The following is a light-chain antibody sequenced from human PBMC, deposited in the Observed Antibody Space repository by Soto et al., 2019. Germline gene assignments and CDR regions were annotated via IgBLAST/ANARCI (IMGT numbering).Light chain of an antibody. Sequence: EIVLTQSPATLSLSPGERATLSCRASQSITSFLAWYQQKPGQAPRLLIHDASNRATGIPARFSGSGSGTDFTLTISSLEPVDFAVYYCQQRSNLPPTFGQETKVDIK. CDR2: DAS. J-gene: IGKJ1*01. V-gene: IGKV3-11*01. CDR3: QQRSNLPPT. CDR1: QSITSF.